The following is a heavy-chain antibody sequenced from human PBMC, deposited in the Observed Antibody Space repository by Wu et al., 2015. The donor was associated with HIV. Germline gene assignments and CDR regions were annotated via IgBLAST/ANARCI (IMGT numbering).Heavy chain of an antibody. D-gene: IGHD3-3*01. Sequence: QVQLVQSGAEVKKPGSSVKVSCKASGGTFSSYAISWVRQAPGQGLEWMGGIIPIFGTANYAQKFQGRVTITADESTSTAYMELSSLRSEDTAVYYCARVGVLLTSGEILEYFQHWGQGTQVIVSS. V-gene: IGHV1-69*12. CDR3: ARVGVLLTSGEILEYFQH. J-gene: IGHJ1*01. CDR2: IIPIFGTA. CDR1: GGTFSSYA.